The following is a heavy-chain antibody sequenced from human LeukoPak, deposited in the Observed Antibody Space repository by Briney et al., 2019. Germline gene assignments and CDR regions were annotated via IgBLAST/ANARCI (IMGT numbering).Heavy chain of an antibody. D-gene: IGHD4-17*01. CDR3: AKSTFMTTVTTGSFDY. CDR2: ITGSGDST. CDR1: GFTFSSCA. Sequence: GGSLTLSCAASGFTFSSCAMRWVRQAPGKGLEWVSAITGSGDSTYYADSVKGRFTISRYNSKNSLYLQMNSLRAEDTAVYYCAKSTFMTTVTTGSFDYWGQGALVTVSS. J-gene: IGHJ4*02. V-gene: IGHV3-23*01.